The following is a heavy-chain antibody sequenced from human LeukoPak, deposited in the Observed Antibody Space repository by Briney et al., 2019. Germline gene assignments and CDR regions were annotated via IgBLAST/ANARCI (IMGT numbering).Heavy chain of an antibody. V-gene: IGHV1-18*01. J-gene: IGHJ6*03. Sequence: ASVKVSCKASGYTFTSYGISWVRQAPGQGLEWMGWISAYNGNTNYAQKLQGRVTMTTDTSTSTAYMELRSLRSDDTAVYYCARSPPGYYYGSGSYLYYYMDVWGKGTTVTVSS. CDR3: ARSPPGYYYGSGSYLYYYMDV. CDR2: ISAYNGNT. CDR1: GYTFTSYG. D-gene: IGHD3-10*01.